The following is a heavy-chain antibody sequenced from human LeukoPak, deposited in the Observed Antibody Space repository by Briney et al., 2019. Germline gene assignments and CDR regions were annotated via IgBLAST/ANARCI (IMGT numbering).Heavy chain of an antibody. J-gene: IGHJ4*02. CDR2: VNYIGNT. D-gene: IGHD5-18*01. CDR3: ARNAKDTAMVKLDY. CDR1: GDSISNYY. V-gene: IGHV4-59*01. Sequence: SETLSLTCSVSGDSISNYYWNWIRQPPGKGLEWIGNVNYIGNTNYNPSLKSRVTISVDTPSNQFSLKLSSVTAADTAVYYCARNAKDTAMVKLDYWGQGTLVTVSS.